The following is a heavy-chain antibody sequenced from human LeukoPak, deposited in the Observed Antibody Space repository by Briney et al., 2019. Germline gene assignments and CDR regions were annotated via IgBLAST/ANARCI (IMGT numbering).Heavy chain of an antibody. CDR3: ASYDSGGYPRSRTFDP. CDR1: GGSISSGGYY. CDR2: IYYSGST. D-gene: IGHD3-22*01. Sequence: SQTLSLTRAVSGGSISSGGYYSSSIRQHPGKCLEWIGYIYYSGSTYYNPSLKSRVTISVDTSKNQFYLKLSSETDADTAVYYCASYDSGGYPRSRTFDPWGKGTRVSVS. V-gene: IGHV4-31*11. J-gene: IGHJ5*02.